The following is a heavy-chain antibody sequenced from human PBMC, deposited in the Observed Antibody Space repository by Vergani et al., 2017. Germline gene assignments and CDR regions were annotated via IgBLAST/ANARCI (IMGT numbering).Heavy chain of an antibody. J-gene: IGHJ4*02. D-gene: IGHD3-9*01. Sequence: EVQLVESGGGLVQPGRSLRLSCAASGFTFSSYEMNWVRQAPGKGLEWVSYISSSGSTIYYADSVKGRFTISRDNAKNSLYLQMNSLRAEDTAVYYCARALLRYFDWLSNGDFVGSTSYYFDYWGQGTLVTVSS. CDR3: ARALLRYFDWLSNGDFVGSTSYYFDY. CDR1: GFTFSSYE. V-gene: IGHV3-48*03. CDR2: ISSSGSTI.